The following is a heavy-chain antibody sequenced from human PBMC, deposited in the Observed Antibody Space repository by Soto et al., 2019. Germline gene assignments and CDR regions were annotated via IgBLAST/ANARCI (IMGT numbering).Heavy chain of an antibody. CDR2: ITRDGYNK. Sequence: QVQLVESGGGVVQPGRSLRLSCAVSGFIIKNYALNWVRQAPGKGLEWVASITRDGYNKYYADSVKGRFTISRDNSKNTLSLQTTALGVEDSSVYYCTNSSGGISSVGMDYWGTGTLVTVSS. D-gene: IGHD3-22*01. V-gene: IGHV3-30*04. CDR1: GFIIKNYA. J-gene: IGHJ4*02. CDR3: TNSSGGISSVGMDY.